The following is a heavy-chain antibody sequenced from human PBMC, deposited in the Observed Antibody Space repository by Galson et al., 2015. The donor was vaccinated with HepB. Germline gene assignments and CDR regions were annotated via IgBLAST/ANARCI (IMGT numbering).Heavy chain of an antibody. CDR3: ARWRIAARLPYYYYGIDV. CDR2: IYYSGKT. D-gene: IGHD6-6*01. V-gene: IGHV4-59*01. Sequence: ETLSLTCRVSGDSISAYYWTWIRQTPGMGLEWLGYIYYSGKTIYNPSLKSRITISVDTAENQFSLKLSSVTAADTAVYYCARWRIAARLPYYYYGIDVWGQGTTVTVSS. J-gene: IGHJ6*02. CDR1: GDSISAYY.